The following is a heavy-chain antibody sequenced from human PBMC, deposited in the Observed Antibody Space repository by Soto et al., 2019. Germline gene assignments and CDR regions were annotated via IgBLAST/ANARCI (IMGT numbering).Heavy chain of an antibody. CDR3: ARDLAAPDEGY. D-gene: IGHD6-19*01. CDR2: INSDGSST. J-gene: IGHJ4*02. Sequence: GGSLRLSCAASGFTFSSYWMHWVRQAPGKGLVRVSRINSDGSSTSYADSVKGRFTISRDNAKNTLYLQMNSLRAEDTAVYYCARDLAAPDEGYWGQGTLVTVSS. V-gene: IGHV3-74*01. CDR1: GFTFSSYW.